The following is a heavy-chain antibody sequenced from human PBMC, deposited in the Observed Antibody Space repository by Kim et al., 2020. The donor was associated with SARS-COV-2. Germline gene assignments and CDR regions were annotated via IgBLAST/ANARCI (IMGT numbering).Heavy chain of an antibody. Sequence: SETLSLTYTVSGGSISSSSYYWGWIRQPPGKGLEWIGSIYYSGSTYYNPSLKSRVTISVDTSKNQFSLKLSSVTAADTAVYYCARLIVDPEQAAFDIWGQGTMVTVSS. CDR1: GGSISSSSYY. CDR2: IYYSGST. D-gene: IGHD3-16*02. V-gene: IGHV4-39*01. J-gene: IGHJ3*02. CDR3: ARLIVDPEQAAFDI.